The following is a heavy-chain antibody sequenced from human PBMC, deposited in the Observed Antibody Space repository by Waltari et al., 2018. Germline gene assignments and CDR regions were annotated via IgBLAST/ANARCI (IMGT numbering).Heavy chain of an antibody. J-gene: IGHJ4*02. CDR1: GFTFSSYS. CDR3: ARSYCGGDCYFDY. Sequence: EVQLVESGGGLVKPGGSLRLSCAASGFTFSSYSMNWVRQAPGKGLVWVSSISSRSSYIYYADSVKGRFTISRDNAKNSLYLQMNSLRAEDTAVYYCARSYCGGDCYFDYWGQGTLVTVSS. V-gene: IGHV3-21*01. CDR2: ISSRSSYI. D-gene: IGHD2-21*01.